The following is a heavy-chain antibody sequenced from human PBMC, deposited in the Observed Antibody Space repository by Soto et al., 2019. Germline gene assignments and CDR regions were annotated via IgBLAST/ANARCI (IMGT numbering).Heavy chain of an antibody. V-gene: IGHV4-31*03. J-gene: IGHJ5*02. Sequence: QVQLQESGPGLVKPSQTLSLTCTVSGGSINSGGYYWIWIRQHPGKGLEWIGYIYNRGSTYYNPSLKSRITISVDTSKNQFSLKLSSVTVADTAVYYCAREEVAYYGSGSYNWFDPWGQGTLVTVSS. CDR3: AREEVAYYGSGSYNWFDP. CDR1: GGSINSGGYY. D-gene: IGHD3-10*01. CDR2: IYNRGST.